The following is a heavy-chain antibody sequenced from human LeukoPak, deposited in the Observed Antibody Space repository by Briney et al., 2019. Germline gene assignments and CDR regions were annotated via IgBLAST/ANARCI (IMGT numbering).Heavy chain of an antibody. Sequence: GGSLRLSCAASGFTFSSYGMHWVRQAPGKGLEWVAVIWYDGSHKYYADSVKGRFTISRDNSKNTLHLQMNSLRAEDTAVYYCARDLLLWFGELSRDSDYWGQGTLVTVSS. CDR3: ARDLLLWFGELSRDSDY. J-gene: IGHJ4*02. D-gene: IGHD3-10*01. CDR2: IWYDGSHK. V-gene: IGHV3-33*01. CDR1: GFTFSSYG.